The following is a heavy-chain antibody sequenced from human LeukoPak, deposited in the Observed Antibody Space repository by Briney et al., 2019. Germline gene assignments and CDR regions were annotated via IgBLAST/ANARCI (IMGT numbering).Heavy chain of an antibody. D-gene: IGHD5-24*01. CDR3: ARSGTWGRWLQPEDYFDY. V-gene: IGHV1-69*13. J-gene: IGHJ4*02. CDR2: IIPIFDTA. CDR1: GGTFSSYA. Sequence: ASVNVSCKASGGTFSSYAISWVRQAPGQGLEWMGGIIPIFDTANYAQKFQGRVTITADESTSTAHMELSSLRSEDTAVYYCARSGTWGRWLQPEDYFDYWGQGALVTVSS.